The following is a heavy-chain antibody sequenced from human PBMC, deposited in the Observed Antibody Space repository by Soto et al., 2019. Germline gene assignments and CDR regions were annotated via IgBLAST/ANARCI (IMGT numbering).Heavy chain of an antibody. V-gene: IGHV4-59*01. CDR2: VYYSGGT. CDR3: AREETPASPHYFYYGLDA. D-gene: IGHD3-9*01. J-gene: IGHJ6*02. Sequence: PSETLSLTCTVSGGSIRGYSWSWIRQPPGKGLEWIGYVYYSGGTNYSPSFKDRVTISVDTTENQFSLKVNSVTAADTAVYYCAREETPASPHYFYYGLDAWGQGTTVTVSS. CDR1: GGSIRGYS.